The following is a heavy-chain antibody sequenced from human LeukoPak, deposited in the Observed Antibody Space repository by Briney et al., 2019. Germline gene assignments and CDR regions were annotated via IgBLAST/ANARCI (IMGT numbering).Heavy chain of an antibody. CDR3: ARATLSDYYFNY. CDR1: GYTFSGFY. J-gene: IGHJ4*02. CDR2: INPSGGST. V-gene: IGHV1-46*01. Sequence: ASVKVSCKASGYTFSGFYIHWIRQAPGQGLEWMGIINPSGGSTSYAQKFQGRVTMTRDTSTNTVYMELSSLRSEDTAVYFCARATLSDYYFNYWGQGTLVTVSS.